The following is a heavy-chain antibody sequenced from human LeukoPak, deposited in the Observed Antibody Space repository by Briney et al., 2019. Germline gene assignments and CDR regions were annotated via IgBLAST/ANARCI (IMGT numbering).Heavy chain of an antibody. J-gene: IGHJ5*02. Sequence: SETLSLTCTVSGGSISSHYWSWIRQPPGKGLEWIGYIYYSGSTNYNPSLKSRVTISVDTSKNQFSLKLSSVTTADTAVYYCARGRVYCSSTSCRRFDPWGQGTLVTVSS. CDR3: ARGRVYCSSTSCRRFDP. V-gene: IGHV4-59*11. D-gene: IGHD2-2*01. CDR1: GGSISSHY. CDR2: IYYSGST.